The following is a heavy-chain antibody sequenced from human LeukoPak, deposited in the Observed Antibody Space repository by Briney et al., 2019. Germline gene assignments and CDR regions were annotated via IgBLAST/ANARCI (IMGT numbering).Heavy chain of an antibody. CDR1: GFTVSSNY. CDR3: ARDRGGSYGFDY. CDR2: IYSGGST. Sequence: GGSLRLSCAASGFTVSSNYMSWVRQAPGKGLEWVSVIYSGGSTYYADSVKGRFTISRDNSKNTLYLQMNSLRAEDTAVYYCARDRGGSYGFDYWGQGTLVTVSS. J-gene: IGHJ4*02. D-gene: IGHD1-26*01. V-gene: IGHV3-66*01.